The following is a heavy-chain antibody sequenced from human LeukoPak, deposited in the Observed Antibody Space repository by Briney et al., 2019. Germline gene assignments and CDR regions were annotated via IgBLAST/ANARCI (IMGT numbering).Heavy chain of an antibody. CDR1: GGSFSGYY. CDR2: INHSGST. CDR3: AREARGAEALDY. D-gene: IGHD3-10*01. Sequence: SETLSLTCAVYGGSFSGYYWSWIRQPPGKGLEWIGEINHSGSTNYNPSLKSRVTISVDTSKNQFSLKLSSVTAADTAVYYCAREARGAEALDYWGQGTLVTVSS. J-gene: IGHJ4*02. V-gene: IGHV4-34*01.